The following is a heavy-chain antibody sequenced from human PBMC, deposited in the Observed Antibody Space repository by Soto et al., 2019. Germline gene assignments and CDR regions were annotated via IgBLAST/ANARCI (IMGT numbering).Heavy chain of an antibody. CDR3: AKDRTMARGIRAFDI. V-gene: IGHV3-23*01. Sequence: EAQLLQSGGGLVPPGGSLRLSCVASGFAFGNYPMAWVRQTPGKGLQWISTISGSGGMTDYEDSVRGRFTVSIDHSKDTVHLQMTSLRADDTAVYYRAKDRTMARGIRAFDIWGQGTTVTISS. CDR1: GFAFGNYP. J-gene: IGHJ3*02. D-gene: IGHD3-10*01. CDR2: ISGSGGMT.